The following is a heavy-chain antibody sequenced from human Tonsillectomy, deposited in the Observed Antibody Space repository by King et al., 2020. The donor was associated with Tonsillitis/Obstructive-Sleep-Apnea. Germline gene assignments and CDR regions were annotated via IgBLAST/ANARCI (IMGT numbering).Heavy chain of an antibody. V-gene: IGHV4-39*01. Sequence: QLQESGPGLVKPSETLSLTCTVSGGSISSSSYYWGWIRQPPGKGLEWIGSIYYSGSTYYNPSLKSRVTISVDTSKNQFSLKLSSVTAADTAVYYCASRPRDGVFGFDYWGQGTLVTVSS. CDR1: GGSISSSSYY. J-gene: IGHJ4*02. CDR2: IYYSGST. D-gene: IGHD2-8*01. CDR3: ASRPRDGVFGFDY.